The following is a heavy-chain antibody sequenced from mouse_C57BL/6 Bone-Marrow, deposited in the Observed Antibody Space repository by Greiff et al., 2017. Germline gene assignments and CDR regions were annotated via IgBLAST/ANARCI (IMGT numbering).Heavy chain of an antibody. CDR1: GYTFTSYW. CDR3: ARSGPLGRSLDY. Sequence: QVQLQQPGAELVKPGASVKMSCKASGYTFTSYWITWVKQRPGQGLEWIGDIYPTSGRTNYNEKFKSKAILTVDTSTNTAYMQLSSLTSEDSAVFYGARSGPLGRSLDYWGQGTTLTVSS. V-gene: IGHV1-55*01. J-gene: IGHJ2*01. D-gene: IGHD4-1*01. CDR2: IYPTSGRT.